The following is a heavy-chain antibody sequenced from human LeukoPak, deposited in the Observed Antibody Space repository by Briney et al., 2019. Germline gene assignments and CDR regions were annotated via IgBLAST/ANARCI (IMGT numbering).Heavy chain of an antibody. V-gene: IGHV3-9*01. CDR3: ARGGWFGIYDY. CDR1: GFTFDDYA. Sequence: PGGSLRLSCAASGFTFDDYAMHWVRQAPGKGLEWVSGISWNSGSIGYADSVKGRFTISRDNSKNTLYLQMNSLRAEDTAVYYCARGGWFGIYDYWGQGTLVTVSS. J-gene: IGHJ4*02. CDR2: ISWNSGSI. D-gene: IGHD3-10*01.